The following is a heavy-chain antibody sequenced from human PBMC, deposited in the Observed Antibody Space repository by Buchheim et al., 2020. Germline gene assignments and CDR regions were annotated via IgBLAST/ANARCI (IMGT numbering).Heavy chain of an antibody. Sequence: EVQLVESGGGLVQPGGSLRLSCAASGFTFSDYEMNWVRQTPGKGLEWVSYISSSGGTIYYADSVKGRFTISRDNAENSLYLQMNSPRAKDTGVYYCARRGGSYYGWFDPWGQGT. CDR2: ISSSGGTI. CDR1: GFTFSDYE. V-gene: IGHV3-48*03. J-gene: IGHJ5*02. CDR3: ARRGGSYYGWFDP. D-gene: IGHD1-26*01.